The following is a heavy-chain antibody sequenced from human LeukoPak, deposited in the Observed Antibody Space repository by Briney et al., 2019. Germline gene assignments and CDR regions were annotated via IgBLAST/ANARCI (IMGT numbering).Heavy chain of an antibody. CDR1: GYTFTGYY. J-gene: IGHJ4*02. D-gene: IGHD2-2*01. V-gene: IGHV1-2*02. CDR2: INPNSGGT. CDR3: ARDLLLCSTSRSYLY. Sequence: ASVKVSCTASGYTFTGYYMHWVRQAPGQGLEWMGWINPNSGGTNYAQKFQGRVTMTRDTSISTAYMELSRLRSDDTAVYYCARDLLLCSTSRSYLYWGQGTLVTVSS.